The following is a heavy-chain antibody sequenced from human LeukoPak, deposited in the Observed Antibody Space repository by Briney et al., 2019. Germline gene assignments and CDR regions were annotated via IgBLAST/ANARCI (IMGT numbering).Heavy chain of an antibody. CDR3: ARYQVVPTAPLDY. Sequence: SETLSLTCTVSGGSISSSSYYWGWIRQPPGKGLEWIGSIYYSGSTYYNPSLKSRVTISVDTSKNQFSLKLSSVTAADKAVYYCARYQVVPTAPLDYWGQGTLVTVSS. V-gene: IGHV4-39*01. CDR2: IYYSGST. D-gene: IGHD2-2*01. J-gene: IGHJ4*02. CDR1: GGSISSSSYY.